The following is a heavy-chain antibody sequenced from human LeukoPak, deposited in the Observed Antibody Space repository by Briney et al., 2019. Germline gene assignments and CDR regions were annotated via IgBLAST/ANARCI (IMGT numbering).Heavy chain of an antibody. D-gene: IGHD2-15*01. CDR3: ARDLELGYCSGGSCYEGY. Sequence: ASVKVSCKASGYTFTGYYMHWVRQAPGQGLEWMGWINPNSGGTNYAQKFQGRVTMTRDTSISTAYMELSRLRSEDTAVYYCARDLELGYCSGGSCYEGYWGQGTLVTVSS. J-gene: IGHJ4*02. V-gene: IGHV1-2*02. CDR2: INPNSGGT. CDR1: GYTFTGYY.